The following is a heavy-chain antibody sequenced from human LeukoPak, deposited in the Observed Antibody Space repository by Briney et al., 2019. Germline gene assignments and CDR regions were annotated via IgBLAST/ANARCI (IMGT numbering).Heavy chain of an antibody. V-gene: IGHV3-21*01. CDR1: GFTFSSYS. CDR2: ISSSSSYI. J-gene: IGHJ4*02. Sequence: GGSLRLSCAASGFTFSSYSMNWVRQAPGKGREGVSSISSSSSYIYYADSVKGRFTISRDNAKNSLYLQMNSLRAEDTAVYYCARDRLYYYYSSGYQGDFDYWGQGTLATVSS. CDR3: ARDRLYYYYSSGYQGDFDY. D-gene: IGHD3-22*01.